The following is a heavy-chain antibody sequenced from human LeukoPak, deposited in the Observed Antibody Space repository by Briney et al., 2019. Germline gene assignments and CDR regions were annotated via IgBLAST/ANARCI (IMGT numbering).Heavy chain of an antibody. V-gene: IGHV4-39*01. D-gene: IGHD1-26*01. CDR1: GVSISSSNSY. Sequence: SETLSLTCTVSGVSISSSNSYWGWIRQPPGKGLEWIGSIYYSGNTYYNASLKSQVSISIDTSKNQFSLRLTSVTAADTAVYYCARHSPVGIYYFDYWGQGTLVTVSS. J-gene: IGHJ4*02. CDR3: ARHSPVGIYYFDY. CDR2: IYYSGNT.